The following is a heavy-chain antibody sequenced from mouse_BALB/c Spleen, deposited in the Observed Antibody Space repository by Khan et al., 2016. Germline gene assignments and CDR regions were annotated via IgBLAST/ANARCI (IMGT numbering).Heavy chain of an antibody. CDR3: ARCYRYDYAMDY. CDR1: GFTFSSFG. CDR2: ISSGSSTI. V-gene: IGHV5-17*02. D-gene: IGHD2-14*01. J-gene: IGHJ4*01. Sequence: EVELVESGGGLVQPGGSRKLSCAASGFTFSSFGMHWVRQAPEKGLEWVAYISSGSSTIYYADTVKGRFTISRDNPKNTLFLQMTSLRSEDTAMYYCARCYRYDYAMDYWGQGTSVTVSS.